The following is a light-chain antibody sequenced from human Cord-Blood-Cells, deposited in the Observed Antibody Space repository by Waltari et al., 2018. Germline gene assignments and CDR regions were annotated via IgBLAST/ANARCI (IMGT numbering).Light chain of an antibody. Sequence: DIVMTQSPLSLPVTPGEPXSIXXXSRQSLLHSNGYNYLDWYLQKTGQSPQLLIYLGSNRASGVPDRFSGSGSGTDFTLKISRVEAEDVGVYYCMQALQTPYTFGQGTKLEIK. CDR3: MQALQTPYT. V-gene: IGKV2-28*01. J-gene: IGKJ2*01. CDR1: QSLLHSNGYNY. CDR2: LGS.